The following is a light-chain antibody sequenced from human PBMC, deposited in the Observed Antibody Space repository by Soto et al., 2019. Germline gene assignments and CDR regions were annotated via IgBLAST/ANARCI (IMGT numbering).Light chain of an antibody. CDR3: AAWDDSLNGWV. J-gene: IGLJ3*02. CDR1: SSNIGSNT. Sequence: QYVLTQSPSGSGTPGQRVTISCSGSSSNIGSNTVNWYQQLPGTAPKLLIYSNNQRSSGVPDRFSGSKSGTSASLAISGLQSEDEADYYCAAWDDSLNGWVFGGGTKLTVL. CDR2: SNN. V-gene: IGLV1-44*01.